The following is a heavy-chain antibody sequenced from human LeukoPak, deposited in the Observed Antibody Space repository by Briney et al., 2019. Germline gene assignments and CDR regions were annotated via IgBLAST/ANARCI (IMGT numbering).Heavy chain of an antibody. CDR1: GFTFSNYW. D-gene: IGHD5-24*01. Sequence: GGSLRLSCAASGFTFSNYWMIWVRQAPGKGLEWVGNIKQDGSEKRYADSVRGRFTISRDNAQTSLYLQMNSLRAEDTAVHYCARASDPWLQLTWGQGTLSPSPQ. CDR3: ARASDPWLQLT. CDR2: IKQDGSEK. V-gene: IGHV3-7*05. J-gene: IGHJ5*02.